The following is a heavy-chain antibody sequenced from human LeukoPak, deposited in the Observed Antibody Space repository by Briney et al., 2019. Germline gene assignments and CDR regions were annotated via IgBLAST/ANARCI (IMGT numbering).Heavy chain of an antibody. Sequence: GGSLRLSCAASGFTFSSYAMSWVRQAPGKGLEWVSAISGSGGSTYYADSVKGRFTISRDNSKNTLYLQMNSLRAEDTAVYYCAKNPYITMIVWLDPWGQGTLVTVSS. D-gene: IGHD3-22*01. J-gene: IGHJ5*02. CDR1: GFTFSSYA. CDR2: ISGSGGST. CDR3: AKNPYITMIVWLDP. V-gene: IGHV3-23*01.